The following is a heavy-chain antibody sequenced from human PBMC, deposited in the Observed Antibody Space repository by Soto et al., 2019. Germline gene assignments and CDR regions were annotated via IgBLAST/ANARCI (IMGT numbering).Heavy chain of an antibody. V-gene: IGHV3-23*01. D-gene: IGHD3-22*01. CDR2: ISYGGGTT. Sequence: EVQLLESGGGLVQPGGSLRLSCAASEFTFSNYAMSWVRQAPGKGLEWVSAISYGGGTTYYADSVKGRFTISRDNSKNTLSLQMTSLRAEDTAVYYCAKNPGYYSASTGYHFDYWGQGPLVTVSS. CDR3: AKNPGYYSASTGYHFDY. CDR1: EFTFSNYA. J-gene: IGHJ4*02.